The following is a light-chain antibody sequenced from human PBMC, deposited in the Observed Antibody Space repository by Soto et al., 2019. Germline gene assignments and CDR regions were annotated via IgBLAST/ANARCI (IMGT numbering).Light chain of an antibody. J-gene: IGKJ1*01. CDR1: QTISNN. V-gene: IGKV3D-15*01. CDR3: QQYNNWPRT. Sequence: EVVMTQSPATLSVSPGERSTLSCMASQTISNNLAWYQQKPGQAPSLLIYGASGRATATPARFSGTGSGTEFTLAISTLQSEDFAVYYCQQYNNWPRTFGQGTRVDIK. CDR2: GAS.